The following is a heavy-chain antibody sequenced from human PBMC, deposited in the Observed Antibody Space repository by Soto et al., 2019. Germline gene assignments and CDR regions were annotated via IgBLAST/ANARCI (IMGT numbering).Heavy chain of an antibody. D-gene: IGHD2-15*01. Sequence: PSETLSLTCTVSGGSSSSGDYYWSWIRQPPGKGLEWIGYIYDSGSTYYNPSLKSRVTISVETSKNQFSLQLSSVTAADTAVYYCARHGYCSGGSCYHEYYYYYMDVWGKGTTVTVSS. CDR2: IYDSGST. CDR3: ARHGYCSGGSCYHEYYYYYMDV. J-gene: IGHJ6*03. V-gene: IGHV4-30-4*01. CDR1: GGSSSSGDYY.